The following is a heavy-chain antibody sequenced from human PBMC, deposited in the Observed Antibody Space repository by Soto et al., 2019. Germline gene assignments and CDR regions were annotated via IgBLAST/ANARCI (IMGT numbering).Heavy chain of an antibody. CDR2: INHSGST. CDR1: GGSFSGYY. D-gene: IGHD2-15*01. V-gene: IGHV4-34*01. J-gene: IGHJ4*02. Sequence: QVQLQQWGAGLLKPSETLSLTCAVYGGSFSGYYWSWIRQPPGKGLEWIGEINHSGSTNYNPSLKSRVTISVDTSKNQFSLKLSSVTAADTAVYYCARGGGLDCSGGSCYPRDDGTIDYWGQGTLVTVPS. CDR3: ARGGGLDCSGGSCYPRDDGTIDY.